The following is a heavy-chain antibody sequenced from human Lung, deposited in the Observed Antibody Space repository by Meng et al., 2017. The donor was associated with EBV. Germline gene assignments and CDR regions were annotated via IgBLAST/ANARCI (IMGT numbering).Heavy chain of an antibody. V-gene: IGHV4-31*01. D-gene: IGHD5-18*01. J-gene: IGHJ4*02. Sequence: QAPLPVSGPGLVKPSQTLSLTCTGSGGSISSGGHYWSWIRQPPGKSLEWIGYIYYSGSTYYNPSLKSLVSISVDTSNNQFSLKLSSVTAADTAVYYCARAVDTGYFDYWGQGTLVTVSS. CDR1: GGSISSGGHY. CDR3: ARAVDTGYFDY. CDR2: IYYSGST.